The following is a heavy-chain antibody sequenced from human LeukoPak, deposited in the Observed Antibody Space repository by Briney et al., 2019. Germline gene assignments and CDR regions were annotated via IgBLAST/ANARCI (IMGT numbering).Heavy chain of an antibody. D-gene: IGHD3-3*01. Sequence: GGSLRLSCAGSGFTFSSYSMNWVRQAPGKGLEWVSSISSSSSYIYYADSVKGRFTISRDNAKNSLYLQMNSLRAEDTAVYYCARDSSYYDFWSGYYPTGLFDYWGQGTLVTVSS. CDR2: ISSSSSYI. J-gene: IGHJ4*02. CDR3: ARDSSYYDFWSGYYPTGLFDY. V-gene: IGHV3-21*01. CDR1: GFTFSSYS.